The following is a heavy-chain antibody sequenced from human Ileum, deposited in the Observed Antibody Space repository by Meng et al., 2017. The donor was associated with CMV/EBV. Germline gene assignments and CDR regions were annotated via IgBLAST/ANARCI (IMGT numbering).Heavy chain of an antibody. V-gene: IGHV7-4-1*02. CDR3: TRGAGAHTAKFDY. CDR1: GYTVISYG. D-gene: IGHD5-18*01. CDR2: INTNTGNP. J-gene: IGHJ4*02. Sequence: QVQLVQSGSELKEPGASVKVSCKTSGYTVISYGINWVREAPGQRLEWMGWINTNTGNPTYSQAFTGRFVFSLDTSVSTAYLQISSLRAEDTAVYYCTRGAGAHTAKFDYWGQGTLVTVSS.